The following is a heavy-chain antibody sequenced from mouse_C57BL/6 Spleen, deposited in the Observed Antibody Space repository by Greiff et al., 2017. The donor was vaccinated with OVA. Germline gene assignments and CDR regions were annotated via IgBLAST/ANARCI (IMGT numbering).Heavy chain of an antibody. J-gene: IGHJ1*03. CDR3: ALPYGNHWYFDV. Sequence: QVQLQQPGAELVKPGASVKLSCKASGYTFTSYWMHWVKQRPGQGLEWIGMIHPNSGSTNYNEKFKSKATLTVDKSSSTAYMQLSSLTSEDSAVYYCALPYGNHWYFDVWGTWTTVTVSS. CDR1: GYTFTSYW. V-gene: IGHV1-64*01. CDR2: IHPNSGST. D-gene: IGHD2-1*01.